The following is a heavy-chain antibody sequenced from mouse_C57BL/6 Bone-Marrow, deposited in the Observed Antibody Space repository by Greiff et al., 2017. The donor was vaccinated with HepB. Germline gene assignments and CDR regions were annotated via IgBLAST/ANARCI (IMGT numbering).Heavy chain of an antibody. CDR1: GYSITSGYY. V-gene: IGHV3-6*01. J-gene: IGHJ4*01. CDR3: ASPIYYDYDGGSMDY. D-gene: IGHD2-4*01. CDR2: ISYDGSN. Sequence: DVQLQESGPGLVKPSQSLSLTCSVTGYSITSGYYWNWIRQFPGNKLEWMGYISYDGSNNYNPSLKNRISITRDTSKNQFFLKLNSVTTEDTATYYCASPIYYDYDGGSMDYWGQGTSVTVSS.